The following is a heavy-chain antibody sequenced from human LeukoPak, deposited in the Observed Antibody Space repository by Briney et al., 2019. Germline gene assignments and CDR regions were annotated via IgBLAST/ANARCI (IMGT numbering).Heavy chain of an antibody. V-gene: IGHV4-39*07. D-gene: IGHD6-13*01. CDR2: IYYSGST. J-gene: IGHJ5*02. Sequence: SETLSLTCTVSGGSISTSSYYWGWIRQPPGKGLECIGNIYYSGSTYYNPSLKSRVTTSVDTSKNQFSLKLTSVTAADTAVYYCARAYRSSWYSNWFDPWGQGTLVTVSS. CDR1: GGSISTSSYY. CDR3: ARAYRSSWYSNWFDP.